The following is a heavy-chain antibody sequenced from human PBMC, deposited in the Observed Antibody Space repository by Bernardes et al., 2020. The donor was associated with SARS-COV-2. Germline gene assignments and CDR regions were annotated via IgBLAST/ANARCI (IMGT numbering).Heavy chain of an antibody. CDR1: AGPLRSYY. Sequence: ETLSFTCTVSAGPLRSYYWSWVRQPPAQGLEWIGSVYSGITNYNPSLKSRVTISVDTSKNQFSLKMTSVTAADTAVYFCARGRGFCTNAECQWFDPWGQGTLVTVSS. CDR2: VYSGIT. CDR3: ARGRGFCTNAECQWFDP. D-gene: IGHD2-8*01. J-gene: IGHJ5*02. V-gene: IGHV4-59*01.